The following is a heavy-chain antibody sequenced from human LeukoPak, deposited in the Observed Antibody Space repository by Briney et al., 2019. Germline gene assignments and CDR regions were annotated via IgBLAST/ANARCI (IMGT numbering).Heavy chain of an antibody. CDR1: GGSYSGCY. CDR3: GAMTANDAFDI. Sequence: TSETLSLTCAVYGGSYSGCYWSWIRQPPGKGLEWIGEINHSGSTNYNPSLKSRVTISVDTSKNQFSLKLSSVTAADTAVYYCGAMTANDAFDIWGQGTMVTVSS. J-gene: IGHJ3*02. V-gene: IGHV4-34*01. CDR2: INHSGST. D-gene: IGHD2-21*02.